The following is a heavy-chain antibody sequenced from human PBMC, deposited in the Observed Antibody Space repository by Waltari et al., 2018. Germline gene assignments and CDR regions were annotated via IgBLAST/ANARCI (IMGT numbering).Heavy chain of an antibody. CDR3: ATKRESSASGFDY. D-gene: IGHD6-19*01. CDR1: GGSISRSSYY. CDR2: IYYSGST. V-gene: IGHV4-39*01. Sequence: QLQLQESGPGLVKPSETLSFTCTVSGGSISRSSYYWGWIRQPPGKGLEWIGSIYYSGSTYYNPSLKSRVTISVDTSKNQFSLKLSSVTAADTAVYYCATKRESSASGFDYWGQEPWSPSPQ. J-gene: IGHJ4*01.